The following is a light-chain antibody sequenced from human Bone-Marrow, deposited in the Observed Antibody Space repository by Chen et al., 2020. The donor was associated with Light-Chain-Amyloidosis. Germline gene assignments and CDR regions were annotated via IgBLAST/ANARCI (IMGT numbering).Light chain of an antibody. CDR2: DYS. CDR1: IIGSTS. J-gene: IGLJ3*02. CDR3: QVWARSSDRPV. Sequence: SYVLTQPSSVSVAPGQTATIACGGNIIGSTSVHWYQQTPGQAPLLVVSDYSDRPSVIPDLLPGSNSGNAATLTISRVEAGDDADYYCQVWARSSDRPVFGGGTKLTVL. V-gene: IGLV3-21*02.